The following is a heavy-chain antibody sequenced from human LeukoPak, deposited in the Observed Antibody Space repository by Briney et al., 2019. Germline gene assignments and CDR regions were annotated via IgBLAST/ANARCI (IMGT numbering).Heavy chain of an antibody. V-gene: IGHV3-33*01. CDR2: IWYDGSNK. CDR1: GFTFSSYG. D-gene: IGHD6-19*01. Sequence: PGRCLRLSCAASGFTFSSYGMNWVRQAPGKGLEWVAVIWYDGSNKYYADSVKGRFTISRDNSKNTVSLQLNSLRAEDTAVYYCARLGSGWSFDFWGQGTLVAVSS. J-gene: IGHJ4*02. CDR3: ARLGSGWSFDF.